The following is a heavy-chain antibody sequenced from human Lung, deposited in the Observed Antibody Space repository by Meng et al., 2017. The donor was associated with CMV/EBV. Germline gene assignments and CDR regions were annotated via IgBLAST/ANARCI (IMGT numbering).Heavy chain of an antibody. D-gene: IGHD5-18*01. CDR3: ARALDTAMVTFDY. J-gene: IGHJ4*02. V-gene: IGHV4-30-4*08. CDR2: IYYSGST. Sequence: VRLQEVGPGLVKPSQTLALHCTVSGCSHNSCYYYLSWIRQPPGKGLEWIGYIYYSGSTYYNPSLKSRVTISVDTSKNQFSLKLSSVTAADTAVYYCARALDTAMVTFDYWGQGTLVTVFS. CDR1: GCSHNSCYYY.